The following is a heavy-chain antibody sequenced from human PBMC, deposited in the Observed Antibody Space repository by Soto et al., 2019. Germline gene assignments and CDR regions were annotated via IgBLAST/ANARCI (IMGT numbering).Heavy chain of an antibody. V-gene: IGHV4-30-4*01. J-gene: IGHJ6*01. Sequence: SETLSLTCTVSGGSISSGDYYWSWIRQPPGKGLEWIGYIYYSGSTYYNPSLKSRVTISVDTSKNQFSLKLSSVTAADTAVYYCARGVTIFGVVTHYYGMDVWGQGTTVTVSS. CDR2: IYYSGST. CDR1: GGSISSGDYY. CDR3: ARGVTIFGVVTHYYGMDV. D-gene: IGHD3-3*01.